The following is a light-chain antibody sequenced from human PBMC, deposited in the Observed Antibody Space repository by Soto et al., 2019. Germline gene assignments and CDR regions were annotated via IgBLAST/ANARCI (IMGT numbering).Light chain of an antibody. Sequence: QSALTQPASVSGSPGQSITISCTGTSSDVGAYNDVAWYQQHPGKAPKFMIYEVSNRPSGVSNRFSGSKSGNTASLTISGLQAEDEADYYCISYTGSSTSYVFGTGTKVTVL. CDR2: EVS. CDR3: ISYTGSSTSYV. V-gene: IGLV2-14*01. J-gene: IGLJ1*01. CDR1: SSDVGAYND.